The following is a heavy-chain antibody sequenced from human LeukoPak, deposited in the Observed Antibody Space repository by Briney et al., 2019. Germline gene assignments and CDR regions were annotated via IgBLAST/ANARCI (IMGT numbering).Heavy chain of an antibody. CDR1: GFTLSNHW. V-gene: IGHV3-7*01. CDR2: IKEDGSQK. J-gene: IGHJ4*02. CDR3: ARWEIRGTAHQLDY. Sequence: HPGGSPRLSCAASGFTLSNHWMSWVRQAPGKGLEWVANIKEDGSQKYYLDSVKGRFTISRDNAKNSMYLQMNSLRAEDTAVYYCARWEIRGTAHQLDYWGQGTLVTVSS. D-gene: IGHD1-7*01.